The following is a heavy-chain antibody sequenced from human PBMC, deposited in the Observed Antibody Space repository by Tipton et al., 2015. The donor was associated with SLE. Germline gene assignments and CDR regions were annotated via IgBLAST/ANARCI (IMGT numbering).Heavy chain of an antibody. CDR1: GGSFSGYY. J-gene: IGHJ3*02. CDR3: AREGTTRKDAFDI. CDR2: INHSEST. D-gene: IGHD1-1*01. Sequence: GLVKPSETLSLTCAVYGGSFSGYYWNWIRQPPGKGLEWIGEINHSESTNYSPSLKSRVTISVDTSKNQFSLKLSSVTAADTAVYYCAREGTTRKDAFDIWGQGTMVTVSS. V-gene: IGHV4-34*01.